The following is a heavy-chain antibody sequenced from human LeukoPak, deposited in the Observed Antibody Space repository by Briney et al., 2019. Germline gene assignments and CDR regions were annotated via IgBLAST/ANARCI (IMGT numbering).Heavy chain of an antibody. CDR3: ARPGNSSFDY. V-gene: IGHV1-3*01. Sequence: ASVKVSCKASGHTFINYAIHWVRQGPGQRLEWVGWINVGNGDTKYSQRFQGRVTITRDTSASTAYMELSRLRSDDTAVYYCARPGNSSFDYWGQGTLVTVSS. D-gene: IGHD6-6*01. CDR2: INVGNGDT. J-gene: IGHJ4*02. CDR1: GHTFINYA.